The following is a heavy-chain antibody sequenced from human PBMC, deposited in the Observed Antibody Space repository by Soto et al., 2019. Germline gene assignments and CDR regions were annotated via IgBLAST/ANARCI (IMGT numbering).Heavy chain of an antibody. D-gene: IGHD3-3*01. J-gene: IGHJ4*02. V-gene: IGHV1-8*01. CDR3: GRGACESEEWLLFDY. CDR2: MNPNDGNT. Sequence: GASLKVSCKACGYTFTTYESNWVRQASGQGLEWMGRMNPNDGNTGYAQKFQGRVTMTRNTSVTTAYMELSGLRSDDTAVYYCGRGACESEEWLLFDYWRQGALVTVST. CDR1: GYTFTTYE.